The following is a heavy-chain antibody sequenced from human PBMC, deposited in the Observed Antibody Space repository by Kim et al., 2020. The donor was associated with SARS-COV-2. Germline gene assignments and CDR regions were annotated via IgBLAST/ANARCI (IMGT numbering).Heavy chain of an antibody. J-gene: IGHJ4*02. Sequence: GGSLRLSCAASGFTFRNFAMNWVRQAPGKGLEWVAGISNFGGSTYYVDSVKGRFTVSRDNSKDTVSLQMNSLRVYDTAVYYCAKTQGGQKEHCGGGGFPSDVWGPGTLVTVSS. CDR2: ISNFGGST. CDR3: AKTQGGQKEHCGGGGFPSDV. CDR1: GFTFRNFA. D-gene: IGHD2-21*01. V-gene: IGHV3-23*01.